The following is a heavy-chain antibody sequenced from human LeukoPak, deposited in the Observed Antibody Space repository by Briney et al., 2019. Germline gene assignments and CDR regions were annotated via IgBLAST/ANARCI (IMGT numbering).Heavy chain of an antibody. CDR3: ARSPHILTGENFDY. CDR1: GYTFTGYC. CDR2: INPNHGDT. Sequence: ASVKVSCKASGYTFTGYCMHWVRQAPGQGLEWMGWINPNHGDTNYAQKFQDRVSMTRDTSISTAYVHLSRLRSADTAVYYCARSPHILTGENFDYWGQGTLLTVSS. V-gene: IGHV1-2*02. J-gene: IGHJ4*02. D-gene: IGHD3-9*01.